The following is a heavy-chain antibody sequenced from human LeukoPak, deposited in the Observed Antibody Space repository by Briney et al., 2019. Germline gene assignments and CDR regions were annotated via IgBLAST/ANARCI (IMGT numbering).Heavy chain of an antibody. V-gene: IGHV4-34*01. CDR2: INRSGST. J-gene: IGHJ4*02. D-gene: IGHD3-10*01. Sequence: SETLSLTCRVSGGSFSNYYWAWIRQPPGKGLEWIGEINRSGSTNYNPSLKSRVTISVDTSESQFSLKLSSVTAADTAVYYCVRCHGSGTTPLNWGQGTLVTVSS. CDR3: VRCHGSGTTPLN. CDR1: GGSFSNYY.